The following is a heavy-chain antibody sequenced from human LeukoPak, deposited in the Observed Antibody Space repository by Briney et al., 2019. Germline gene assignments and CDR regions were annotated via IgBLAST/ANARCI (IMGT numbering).Heavy chain of an antibody. CDR3: TAISTTGLY. J-gene: IGHJ4*02. V-gene: IGHV3-30*02. Sequence: GGSLRLSCAASGFTFSNYGMHWVRQAPGKGLEWVAFIRYDESIKYYIDSVKGRFTISRDNSKNSMSLEMNSLRDEDTATYYCTAISTTGLYWGQGTLVTVSS. D-gene: IGHD1-1*01. CDR1: GFTFSNYG. CDR2: IRYDESIK.